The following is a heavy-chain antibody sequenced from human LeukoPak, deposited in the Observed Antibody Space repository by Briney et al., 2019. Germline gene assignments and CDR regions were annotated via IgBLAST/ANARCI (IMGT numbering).Heavy chain of an antibody. V-gene: IGHV4-59*08. D-gene: IGHD3-3*01. Sequence: SETLSLTCTVSGGSISTYYWSWIRQPPGKGLEWIGYIYNSGSTNYNPSLKSRVTISVDTSKNQFSLKLSSVTAADTAVYYCARHDYDFWSGPADYWGQGTLVTVSS. CDR1: GGSISTYY. CDR3: ARHDYDFWSGPADY. CDR2: IYNSGST. J-gene: IGHJ4*02.